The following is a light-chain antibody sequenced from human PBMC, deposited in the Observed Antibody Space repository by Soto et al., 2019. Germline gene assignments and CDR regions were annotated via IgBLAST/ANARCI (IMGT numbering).Light chain of an antibody. Sequence: SALTQPASVSGSPGQSIAISCTGTSSDVGANNYVSWYQQHPGKAPKLMLFDVTNRPSGVSDRFSGSKSGNTASLTISGLQAEDEADYYCSSYTSSSTYVFGTGTKLTVL. CDR2: DVT. CDR1: SSDVGANNY. V-gene: IGLV2-14*03. J-gene: IGLJ1*01. CDR3: SSYTSSSTYV.